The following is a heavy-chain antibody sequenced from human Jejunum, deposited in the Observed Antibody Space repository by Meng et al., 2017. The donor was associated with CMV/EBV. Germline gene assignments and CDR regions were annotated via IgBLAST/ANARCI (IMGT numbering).Heavy chain of an antibody. Sequence: WVRQAQGKGLEWVSGISWDSGSIGYADSVKGRFTISRDNAKKSLYLQMNNLTAADTAFYYCAKDIRYCSGGACTPGNYDYFYGMDVWGQGTTVTVSS. J-gene: IGHJ6*02. CDR3: AKDIRYCSGGACTPGNYDYFYGMDV. D-gene: IGHD2-15*01. V-gene: IGHV3-9*01. CDR2: ISWDSGSI.